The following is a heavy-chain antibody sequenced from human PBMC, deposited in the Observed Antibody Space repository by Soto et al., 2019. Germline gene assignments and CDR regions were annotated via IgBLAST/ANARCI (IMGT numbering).Heavy chain of an antibody. CDR1: GGTFSSYA. CDR2: IIPIFGTA. D-gene: IGHD5-12*01. J-gene: IGHJ5*02. Sequence: GASVKVSCKASGGTFSSYAISWVRQAPGQGLEWMGGIIPIFGTANYAQKFQGRATITADESTSTTYMELSSLRSEDTAVYYCAIVEGDIVATITWFDPWGQGTLVTVSS. V-gene: IGHV1-69*13. CDR3: AIVEGDIVATITWFDP.